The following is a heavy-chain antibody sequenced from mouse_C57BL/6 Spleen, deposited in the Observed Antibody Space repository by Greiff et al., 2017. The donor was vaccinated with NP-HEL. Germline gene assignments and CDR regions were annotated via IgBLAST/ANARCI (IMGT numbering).Heavy chain of an antibody. Sequence: VQLQQPGAELVKPGASVKMSCKASGYTFTSYWITWVKQRPGQGLEWIGDIYPGSGSTNYNEKFKSKATLTVDTSSITAYMLLSSLTSEDSAVYYCARGGTYFDYWGQGTTLTVSS. CDR1: GYTFTSYW. D-gene: IGHD4-1*01. CDR3: ARGGTYFDY. V-gene: IGHV1-55*01. J-gene: IGHJ2*01. CDR2: IYPGSGST.